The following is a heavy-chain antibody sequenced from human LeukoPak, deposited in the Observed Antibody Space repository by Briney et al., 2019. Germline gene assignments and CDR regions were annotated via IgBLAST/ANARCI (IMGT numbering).Heavy chain of an antibody. V-gene: IGHV3-21*01. CDR3: ARFKWNQYYFDY. D-gene: IGHD1-1*01. CDR2: ISSSSSYI. Sequence: GGSLRLFCAASGFTFSSYSMNWVRQAPGKGLEWVSSISSSSSYIYYADSVKGRFTISRDNAKNSLYLQMNSLRAEDTAVYYCARFKWNQYYFDYWGQGTLVTVSS. J-gene: IGHJ4*02. CDR1: GFTFSSYS.